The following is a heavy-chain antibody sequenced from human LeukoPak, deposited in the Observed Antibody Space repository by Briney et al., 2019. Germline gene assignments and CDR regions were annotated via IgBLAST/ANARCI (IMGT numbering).Heavy chain of an antibody. D-gene: IGHD5-12*01. J-gene: IGHJ4*02. CDR3: AKDGYSGYEPLDY. Sequence: GGSLRLSCAASGFTFSSYAMSWVRQAPGKGLEWVSAISGSGGSTYYADSVKGRFTISRDNSKNTLYLQMSSLRAEDTAVYYCAKDGYSGYEPLDYWGQGTLVTVSS. CDR2: ISGSGGST. CDR1: GFTFSSYA. V-gene: IGHV3-23*01.